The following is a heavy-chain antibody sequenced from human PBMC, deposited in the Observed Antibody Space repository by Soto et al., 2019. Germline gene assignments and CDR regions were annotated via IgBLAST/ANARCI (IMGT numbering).Heavy chain of an antibody. V-gene: IGHV3-30*18. Sequence: QVQLVESGGGVVQPGRSLRLSCAASGFTFSSYGMHWVRQAPGKGLEWLAVISYDGSNKYYADSVKGRFTISRDNSKNTLYLQMNSLRAEDTAVYYCAKDLKAYYYGSGSYFGYWGQGTLVTVSS. J-gene: IGHJ4*02. CDR3: AKDLKAYYYGSGSYFGY. CDR2: ISYDGSNK. D-gene: IGHD3-10*01. CDR1: GFTFSSYG.